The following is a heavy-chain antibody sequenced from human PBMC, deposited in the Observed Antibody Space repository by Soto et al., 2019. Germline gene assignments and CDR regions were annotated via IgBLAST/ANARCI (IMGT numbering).Heavy chain of an antibody. J-gene: IGHJ6*02. D-gene: IGHD3-10*01. CDR1: GYTFTSYG. CDR3: AETMGITMVRGVIDGMDV. CDR2: ISAYNGNT. Sequence: ASVKVSCKASGYTFTSYGISWVRQAPGQGLEWMGWISAYNGNTNYAQKLQGRVTMTTDTSTSTAYMELRSLRSDDTAVYYCAETMGITMVRGVIDGMDVWGQGTTVTVSS. V-gene: IGHV1-18*01.